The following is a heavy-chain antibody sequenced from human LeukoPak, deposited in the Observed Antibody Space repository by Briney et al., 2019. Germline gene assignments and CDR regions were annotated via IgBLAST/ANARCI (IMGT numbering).Heavy chain of an antibody. V-gene: IGHV3-23*01. J-gene: IGHJ4*02. CDR1: GFTFSSYA. CDR3: AKDSDCSSTSCLGIFDY. D-gene: IGHD2-2*01. Sequence: GGSLRLSCAASGFTFSSYAMSWVRQAPGKGLEWVSAISGSGGSTYYADSVEGRFTISRDNSKNTLYLQMNSLRAEDTAVYYCAKDSDCSSTSCLGIFDYWGQGTLVTVSS. CDR2: ISGSGGST.